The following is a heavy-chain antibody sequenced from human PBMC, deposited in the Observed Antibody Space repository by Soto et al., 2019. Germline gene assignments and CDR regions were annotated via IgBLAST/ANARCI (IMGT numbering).Heavy chain of an antibody. V-gene: IGHV1-18*01. Sequence: QDQLVQSGVEVKKPGASVKVSCKASGYSFTNYGITWVRQAPGQGFEWMGWISAYNGNTNYAQKFQGRATMTTDASTSTAYLELRSLRSDDTAVYYCARDRGVAPPVAGNTHYYYYMVVWGKGTTVTVSS. D-gene: IGHD6-19*01. CDR3: ARDRGVAPPVAGNTHYYYYMVV. CDR1: GYSFTNYG. CDR2: ISAYNGNT. J-gene: IGHJ6*03.